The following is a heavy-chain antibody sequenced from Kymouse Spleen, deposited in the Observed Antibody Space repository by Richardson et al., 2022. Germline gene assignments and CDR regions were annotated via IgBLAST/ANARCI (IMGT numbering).Heavy chain of an antibody. CDR1: GFTFDDYA. D-gene: IGHD1-7*01. J-gene: IGHJ6*02. V-gene: IGHV3-9*01. CDR3: AKDRRTGTTRDYYGMDV. Sequence: EVQLVESGGGLVQPGRSLRLSCAASGFTFDDYAMHWVRQAPGKGLEWVSGISWNSGSIGYADSVKGRFTISRDNAKNSLYLQMNSLRAEDTALYYCAKDRRTGTTRDYYGMDVWGQGTTVTVSS. CDR2: ISWNSGSI.